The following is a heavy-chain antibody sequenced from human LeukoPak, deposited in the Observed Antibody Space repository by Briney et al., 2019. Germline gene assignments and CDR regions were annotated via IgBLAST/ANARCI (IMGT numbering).Heavy chain of an antibody. D-gene: IGHD6-6*01. CDR1: GGTFSSYA. CDR2: IIPILGIA. Sequence: GASVNVSCKASGGTFSSYAISWVRQAPGQGLEWMGRIIPILGIANYAQKFQGRVTITADKSTSTAYMELSSLRSEDTAVYYCARAEGYSSSSLFDYWGQGTLVTVSS. J-gene: IGHJ4*02. CDR3: ARAEGYSSSSLFDY. V-gene: IGHV1-69*04.